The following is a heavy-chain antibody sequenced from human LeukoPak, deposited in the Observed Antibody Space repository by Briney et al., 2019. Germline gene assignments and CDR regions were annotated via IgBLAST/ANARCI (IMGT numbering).Heavy chain of an antibody. CDR1: GHTFSRSY. J-gene: IGHJ5*02. CDR2: INPSGTWT. V-gene: IGHV1-46*01. CDR3: AKDNSVGDIAWWFDP. D-gene: IGHD1-26*01. Sequence: ASVKVSCKASGHTFSRSYMHWVRQAPAQGLEWMGVINPSGTWTSYAQKFRGRITMTRDMFTSTDYMELRSLGFEDTAVYYCAKDNSVGDIAWWFDPWGQGTLVTVSS.